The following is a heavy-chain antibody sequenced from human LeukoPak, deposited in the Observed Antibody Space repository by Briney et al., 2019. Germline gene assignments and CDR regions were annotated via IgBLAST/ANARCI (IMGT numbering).Heavy chain of an antibody. Sequence: GGSLRLSCAASGFTVSSNYMSWVRQAPGKGLEWVSVIYSGGSTYYADSVRGRFTISRDNSKNTLYLQMNSLRAEDTAVYYCARDSLGEYFDYWGQGTLVTVSS. D-gene: IGHD3-16*01. V-gene: IGHV3-66*02. CDR1: GFTVSSNY. CDR3: ARDSLGEYFDY. CDR2: IYSGGST. J-gene: IGHJ4*02.